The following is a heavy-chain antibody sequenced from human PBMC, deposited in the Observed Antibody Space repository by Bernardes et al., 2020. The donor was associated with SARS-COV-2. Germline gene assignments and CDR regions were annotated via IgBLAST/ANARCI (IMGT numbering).Heavy chain of an antibody. CDR1: GYIFTNYG. CDR2: VRISNGET. D-gene: IGHD1-1*01. CDR3: ARSSPMRERFEAFDV. Sequence: ASVKVSCKASGYIFTNYGISWVRQAPGQGLVWMGWVRISNGETNYAEKFQGRATMNIDSSTSTAYMDLRSLRSDDTAVYYCARSSPMRERFEAFDVWGPGTTVIVSS. V-gene: IGHV1-18*01. J-gene: IGHJ3*01.